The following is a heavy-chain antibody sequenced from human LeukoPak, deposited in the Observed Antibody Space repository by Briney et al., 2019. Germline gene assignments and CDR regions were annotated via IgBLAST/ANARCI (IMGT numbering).Heavy chain of an antibody. CDR1: GGSISTYY. J-gene: IGHJ4*02. CDR2: IYYSGST. V-gene: IGHV4-59*01. Sequence: SETLSLTCTVSGGSISTYYWTWIRQPPGKGLEWIGYIYYSGSTNYNPSLRSRVTMSVDTSKNQFSLKLNSVTAADTAVYYCARDRLGLPVDYWGRGTLVTVSS. D-gene: IGHD3-16*01. CDR3: ARDRLGLPVDY.